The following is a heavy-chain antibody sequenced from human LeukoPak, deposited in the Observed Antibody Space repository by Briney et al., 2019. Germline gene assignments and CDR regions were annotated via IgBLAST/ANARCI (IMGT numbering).Heavy chain of an antibody. CDR3: ARDGSGSYAGWGY. Sequence: GGSLRLSCAASGFTFSSYTMNWVRQAPGKGLEWVSSISSSSTHIYYADSVKGRFTISRDNAKNSLYLQMNSLRAEDTAVYYCARDGSGSYAGWGYWGQGTLVTVSS. V-gene: IGHV3-21*01. D-gene: IGHD3-10*01. J-gene: IGHJ4*02. CDR1: GFTFSSYT. CDR2: ISSSSTHI.